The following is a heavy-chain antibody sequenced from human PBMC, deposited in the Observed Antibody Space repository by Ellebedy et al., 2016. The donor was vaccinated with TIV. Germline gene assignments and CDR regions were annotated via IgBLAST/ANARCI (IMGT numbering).Heavy chain of an antibody. Sequence: MPSETLSLTCSFSGNSLTRYHWNWIRQPPGKGLEWIGYIYYTTATNYNPYLKSRVTISIQTSRNQFSLKLKSVTAADTAVYYCARRHSFSDAFDMWGQGTLVRVSS. V-gene: IGHV4-59*01. J-gene: IGHJ3*02. CDR1: GNSLTRYH. CDR3: ARRHSFSDAFDM. CDR2: IYYTTAT. D-gene: IGHD2/OR15-2a*01.